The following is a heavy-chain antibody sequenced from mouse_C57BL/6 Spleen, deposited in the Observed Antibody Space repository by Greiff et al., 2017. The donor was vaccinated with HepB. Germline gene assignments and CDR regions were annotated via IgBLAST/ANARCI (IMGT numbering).Heavy chain of an antibody. D-gene: IGHD2-1*01. CDR2: LYPGSGNT. Sequence: VQLQQSGPELVKPGASVKLSCKASGYSFTSYYIHWVKQRPGQGLEWIGWLYPGSGNTKYNENFKGKATLTAHTSSSTASMQLSSLTSEDSAVYYCEKGDGNYPYAMDYWGQGTSVTVSS. J-gene: IGHJ4*01. CDR1: GYSFTSYY. CDR3: EKGDGNYPYAMDY. V-gene: IGHV1-66*01.